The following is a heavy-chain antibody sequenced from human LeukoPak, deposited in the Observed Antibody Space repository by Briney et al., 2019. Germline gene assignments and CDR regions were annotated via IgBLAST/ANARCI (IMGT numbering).Heavy chain of an antibody. Sequence: SETLSLTCTVSGGSIRSYYWSWIRQPPGTRLEWIGYIYYSGSTNYNPSLKSRVTISVDTSKNQFSLKLSSVTAADTAVYYCARAPLGGYDQYYYYYYYMDVWGKGTTVTVSS. CDR3: ARAPLGGYDQYYYYYYYMDV. J-gene: IGHJ6*03. D-gene: IGHD5-12*01. V-gene: IGHV4-59*01. CDR1: GGSIRSYY. CDR2: IYYSGST.